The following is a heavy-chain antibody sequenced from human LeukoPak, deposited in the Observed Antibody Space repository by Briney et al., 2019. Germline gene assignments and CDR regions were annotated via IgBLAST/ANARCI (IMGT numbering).Heavy chain of an antibody. CDR2: LYPSGST. Sequence: SETLSLTCTVSGGSISSYHWTWIRQPAGKKLEWIGHLYPSGSTNYNPSLKSRVTMSIDTSKNHFSLKLTSVTAADTAVYYCATAVGAPGHNWFAPWGQGTLVTIPS. CDR3: ATAVGAPGHNWFAP. V-gene: IGHV4-4*07. D-gene: IGHD3-16*01. CDR1: GGSISSYH. J-gene: IGHJ5*02.